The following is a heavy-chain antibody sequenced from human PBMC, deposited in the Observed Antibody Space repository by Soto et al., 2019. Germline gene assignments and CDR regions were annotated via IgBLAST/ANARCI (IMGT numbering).Heavy chain of an antibody. V-gene: IGHV3-48*02. J-gene: IGHJ5*02. CDR1: GFTFSSYS. CDR3: ARESHCYGSLNWFAP. Sequence: EVQLVESGGGLVQPGGSLRLSCAASGFTFSSYSMNWVRQAPGKGLEWVSYISSSSSTIYYADSVKGRFTISRDNAKNSLYLQMNSLRDQDTAVYYCARESHCYGSLNWFAPWGQGTLVTVSS. CDR2: ISSSSSTI. D-gene: IGHD2-2*01.